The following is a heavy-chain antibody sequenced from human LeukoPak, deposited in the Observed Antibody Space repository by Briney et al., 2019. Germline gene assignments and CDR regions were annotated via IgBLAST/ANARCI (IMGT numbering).Heavy chain of an antibody. D-gene: IGHD1-14*01. J-gene: IGHJ2*01. V-gene: IGHV3-15*01. CDR3: VTKIVGYFDL. CDR2: IKSETDGGTT. CDR1: EXTLSYAW. Sequence: GGSLRPSCEASEXTLSYAWLSWVRQAPGKGLEWVGRIKSETDGGTTDYAAPVKGRFTLSRDDSKTTLFLQMNSLKTEDTAVYYCVTKIVGYFDLWGRGTLVTVSS.